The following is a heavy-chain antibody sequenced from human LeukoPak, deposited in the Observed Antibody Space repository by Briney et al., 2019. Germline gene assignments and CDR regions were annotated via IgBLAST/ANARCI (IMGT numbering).Heavy chain of an antibody. J-gene: IGHJ4*02. Sequence: PGGSLRLSCAASGFTFSSYWMNWVRQAPGKGLEWVANIKEDGSGKYFVDSVKGRFTVSRDNAKNSLYLQMNCLRAEDTAVYYCAGSTSWHYFDYWGQGTLVTVSS. V-gene: IGHV3-7*03. CDR3: AGSTSWHYFDY. CDR2: IKEDGSGK. D-gene: IGHD2-2*01. CDR1: GFTFSSYW.